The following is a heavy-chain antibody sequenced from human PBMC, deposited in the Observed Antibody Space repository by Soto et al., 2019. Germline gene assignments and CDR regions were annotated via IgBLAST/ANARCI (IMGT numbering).Heavy chain of an antibody. Sequence: PGGSLRLSCAASGFTFSYYYMIWIRQAPGKGLEWVSYISSSGSTIYYADSVKGRFTISRDNAKNSLYLQMNSLRAEDTAVYYCARVRSGYSSGWYSDYWGQGTLVTVSS. CDR2: ISSSGSTI. V-gene: IGHV3-11*01. CDR1: GFTFSYYY. J-gene: IGHJ4*02. CDR3: ARVRSGYSSGWYSDY. D-gene: IGHD6-19*01.